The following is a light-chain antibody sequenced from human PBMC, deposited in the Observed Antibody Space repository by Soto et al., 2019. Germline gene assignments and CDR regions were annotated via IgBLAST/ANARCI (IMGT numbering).Light chain of an antibody. CDR3: LLTHPDARQV. V-gene: IGLV7-46*01. CDR1: TGNVTSGLF. Sequence: QAVVTQEPSLTVSPGGTVTLTCSSSTGNVTSGLFPYWLQQKPGQAPRTLIYDTSEKHSWTPGRFSGSLLGGKGALTLSGAQPEDEAIYYCLLTHPDARQVFGGGTKVTVL. CDR2: DTS. J-gene: IGLJ3*02.